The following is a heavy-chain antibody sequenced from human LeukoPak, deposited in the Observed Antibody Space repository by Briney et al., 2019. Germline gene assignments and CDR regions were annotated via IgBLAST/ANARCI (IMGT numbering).Heavy chain of an antibody. Sequence: GSSVKVSCKASGGTFSSYAISWVRQAPGQGLEWMGRIIPIFGTANYAQKFQGRVTITTDESTRTAYMELSSLRSEDTAVYYCARGGVEMATRDGVAFDIWGQGTMVTVSS. CDR1: GGTFSSYA. J-gene: IGHJ3*02. CDR2: IIPIFGTA. D-gene: IGHD5-24*01. CDR3: ARGGVEMATRDGVAFDI. V-gene: IGHV1-69*05.